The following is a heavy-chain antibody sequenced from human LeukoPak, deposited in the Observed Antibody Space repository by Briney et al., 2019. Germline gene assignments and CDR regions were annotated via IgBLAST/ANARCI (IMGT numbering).Heavy chain of an antibody. CDR1: GGSISGYY. D-gene: IGHD4-17*01. CDR2: IYYSGST. J-gene: IGHJ4*02. V-gene: IGHV4-59*01. Sequence: SETLSLTCTVSGGSISGYYWHWIRQPPGKGLEWIGYIYYSGSTNSNPSLKSRVTISVDTSKNQFSLKLSSVTAADTAVYHCARDRGDYNFDYWGQGTLVTVSS. CDR3: ARDRGDYNFDY.